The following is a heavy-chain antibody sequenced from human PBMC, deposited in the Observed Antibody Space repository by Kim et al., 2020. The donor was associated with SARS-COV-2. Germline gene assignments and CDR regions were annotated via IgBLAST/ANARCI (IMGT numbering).Heavy chain of an antibody. V-gene: IGHV1-69*13. CDR1: GGTFSSYA. Sequence: SVKVSCKASGGTFSSYAISWVRQAPGQGLEWMGGIIPIFGTANYAQKFQGRVTITADESTSTAYMELSSLRSEDTAVYYCARMQDGRYNFDYWGQGTLVTVSS. D-gene: IGHD1-26*01. J-gene: IGHJ4*02. CDR2: IIPIFGTA. CDR3: ARMQDGRYNFDY.